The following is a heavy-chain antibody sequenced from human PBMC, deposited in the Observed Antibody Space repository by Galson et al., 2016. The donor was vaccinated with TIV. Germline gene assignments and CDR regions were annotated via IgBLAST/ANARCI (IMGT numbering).Heavy chain of an antibody. Sequence: SLRLSCAASGFTFSEYSFNWVRQAPGKGLEWVAYISTSGYVKYYADSVKGRFTSFRANAQNSLYLQMNSLSDEDSGVYYCAGGRRLGLENVYYCGMDVWGQGATVTVSS. CDR3: AGGRRLGLENVYYCGMDV. J-gene: IGHJ6*02. V-gene: IGHV3-48*02. D-gene: IGHD5-24*01. CDR1: GFTFSEYS. CDR2: ISTSGYVK.